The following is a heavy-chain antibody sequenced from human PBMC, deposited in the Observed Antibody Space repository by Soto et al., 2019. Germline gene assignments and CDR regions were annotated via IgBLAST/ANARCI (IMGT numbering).Heavy chain of an antibody. J-gene: IGHJ4*02. CDR2: INPSGGDI. D-gene: IGHD2-2*01. CDR3: GRDGGYQRFDF. V-gene: IGHV1-46*03. CDR1: GDTFTSYY. Sequence: QVQLVQSGAEVKKPGASVKVSCKASGDTFTSYYIHWVRQAPGQGLEWMGIINPSGGDITYAQKFQGRVTMTRDTATSTVYMELSSLRSEDTAVYYCGRDGGYQRFDFWGQGALVTVSS.